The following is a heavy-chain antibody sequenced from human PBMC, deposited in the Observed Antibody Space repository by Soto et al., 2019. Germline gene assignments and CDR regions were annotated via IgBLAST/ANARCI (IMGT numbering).Heavy chain of an antibody. CDR2: IIPIFGTA. Sequence: CKERGGGYGGYARSSVRQATGQGLEWMGGIIPIFGTANYAQKFQGRVTITADESTSTAYMELSSLRSEDTAVYYCARQGSRSWYAHSAFRGQRTPVPVSP. V-gene: IGHV1-69*01. J-gene: IGHJ4*02. CDR3: ARQGSRSWYAHSAF. CDR1: GGGYGGYA. D-gene: IGHD6-13*01.